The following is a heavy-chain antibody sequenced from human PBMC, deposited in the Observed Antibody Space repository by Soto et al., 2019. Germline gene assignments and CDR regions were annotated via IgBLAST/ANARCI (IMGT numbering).Heavy chain of an antibody. CDR1: GFTFSSYS. CDR2: ISSSSSYI. J-gene: IGHJ4*02. Sequence: EVQLVESGGGLVKPGGSLRLSCAASGFTFSSYSMNWVRQAPGKGLEWVSSISSSSSYIYYADSVKGRFTSSRDNAKNXLYLQMNSLRAEDTAVYYCASHPRDSSGYWYYFDYWGQGTLVTVSS. V-gene: IGHV3-21*01. D-gene: IGHD3-22*01. CDR3: ASHPRDSSGYWYYFDY.